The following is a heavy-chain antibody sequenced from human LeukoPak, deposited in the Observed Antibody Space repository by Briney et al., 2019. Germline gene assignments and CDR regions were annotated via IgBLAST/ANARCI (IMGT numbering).Heavy chain of an antibody. J-gene: IGHJ3*02. CDR1: GFTSSAYW. Sequence: GGYLRLSCAASGFTSSAYWMHWVRQVPGKGLVWVSRINSDVSTTNYADSVKGRFTISRDNAKNTIYLQMNSLRAEDTAVYYCARYGRYRAFDIWGPGTVVTVSS. D-gene: IGHD1-26*01. CDR2: INSDVSTT. CDR3: ARYGRYRAFDI. V-gene: IGHV3-74*01.